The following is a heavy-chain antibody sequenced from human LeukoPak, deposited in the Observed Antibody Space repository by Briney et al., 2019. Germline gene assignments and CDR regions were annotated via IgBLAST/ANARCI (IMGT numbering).Heavy chain of an antibody. D-gene: IGHD3-22*01. CDR2: INPNSGGT. Sequence: ASVKVSCKASRYTFTGYYMHWVRQPPGQGLECMGWINPNSGGTNYAQKFQGRVTMTRDTSISTAYMELSRLRSDDTAVYYCARGPITMIVVVINDNWFDPWGQGTLVTVSS. CDR3: ARGPITMIVVVINDNWFDP. J-gene: IGHJ5*02. V-gene: IGHV1-2*02. CDR1: RYTFTGYY.